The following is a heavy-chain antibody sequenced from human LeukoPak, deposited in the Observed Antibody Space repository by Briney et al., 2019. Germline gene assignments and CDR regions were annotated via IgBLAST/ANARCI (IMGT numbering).Heavy chain of an antibody. CDR1: GCSITSYY. D-gene: IGHD3-3*01. V-gene: IGHV4-59*12. Sequence: SDTLSLTCTVSGCSITSYYWSWMRQPPGQGLEWIGYIYYSASTNYNPSLTRRLTLSVDTSKNQFSLQLNCVSPGDTAVYYCARGGKTIRFLAVHYMDVWGKGTTVIVS. CDR2: IYYSAST. CDR3: ARGGKTIRFLAVHYMDV. J-gene: IGHJ6*03.